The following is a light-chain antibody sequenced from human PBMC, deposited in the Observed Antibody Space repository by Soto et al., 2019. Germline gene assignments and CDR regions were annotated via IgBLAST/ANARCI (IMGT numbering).Light chain of an antibody. CDR1: QSVRNN. J-gene: IGKJ1*01. V-gene: IGKV3-15*01. CDR3: QQHDVWPAT. Sequence: EIVMTQSPATLSVSPGERFTLSCRASQSVRNNLAWYQQKPGQAPRLLIYEASIRATGVPARFSGSGYGTEFTLIISSLQSEDFAVYYCQQHDVWPATFGQGTKVEMK. CDR2: EAS.